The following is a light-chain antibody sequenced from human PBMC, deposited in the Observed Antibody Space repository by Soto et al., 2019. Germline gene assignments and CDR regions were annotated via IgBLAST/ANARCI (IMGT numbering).Light chain of an antibody. Sequence: QLVLTQSPSASASLGASVKLTCTLSSGHSNYAIAWHQQQSEKGPRDLMKLNSDGSHSKGDGIPDRFSGSSSGAERYLTISCLQSEDEAYYYCQTWGSGIVVFGGGTKLTVL. J-gene: IGLJ2*01. CDR2: LNSDGSH. CDR3: QTWGSGIVV. CDR1: SGHSNYA. V-gene: IGLV4-69*01.